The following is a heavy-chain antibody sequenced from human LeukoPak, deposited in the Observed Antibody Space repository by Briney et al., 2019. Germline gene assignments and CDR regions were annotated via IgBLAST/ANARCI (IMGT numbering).Heavy chain of an antibody. CDR2: IWYDGSNK. J-gene: IGHJ6*02. CDR3: ARVRMSIMDV. D-gene: IGHD6-6*01. Sequence: GGSLRLSCAASGFTFSSYGMHWVRQAPGKGLEWVAVIWYDGSNKYYADSLKGRFTISRDNAKNSVYLQMNSLRAEDTGIYYCARVRMSIMDVWGQGTTVTVSS. V-gene: IGHV3-33*01. CDR1: GFTFSSYG.